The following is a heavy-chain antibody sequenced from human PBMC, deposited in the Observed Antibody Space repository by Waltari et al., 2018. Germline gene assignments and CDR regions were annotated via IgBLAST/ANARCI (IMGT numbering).Heavy chain of an antibody. Sequence: EVQLVDSGGGFIHPGGYLRLSCSASGFTVSNTDMHWVRQAPGQGLEWVSIIYRGGSTYYADSVRGRFTASENNSKNTLDLQMDRLRAEDTAVYYCARGGLTATTKYAPWYFDLWGRGTLVTVSS. CDR1: GFTVSNTD. V-gene: IGHV3-53*01. J-gene: IGHJ2*01. CDR2: IYRGGST. D-gene: IGHD1-7*01. CDR3: ARGGLTATTKYAPWYFDL.